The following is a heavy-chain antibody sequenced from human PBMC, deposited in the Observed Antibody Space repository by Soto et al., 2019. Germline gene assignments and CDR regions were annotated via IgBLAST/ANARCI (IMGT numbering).Heavy chain of an antibody. J-gene: IGHJ5*01. CDR3: VRWVGGSMYDNSGKYDS. CDR1: GFTSSDSG. D-gene: IGHD3-22*01. V-gene: IGHV3-30*03. Sequence: QVQLVESGGGVVQPGRALRLPCAASGFTSSDSGRHWLRQAPGKGREWVALVSNDGNSKYNADSVKGRFTISRDNSEHKLYLQMHSPRAEDTAEYYCVRWVGGSMYDNSGKYDSWGQGTLVTVSS. CDR2: VSNDGNSK.